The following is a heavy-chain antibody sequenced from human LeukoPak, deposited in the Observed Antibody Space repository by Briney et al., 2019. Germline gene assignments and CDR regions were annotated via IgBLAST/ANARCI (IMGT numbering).Heavy chain of an antibody. CDR3: AKGSEITGVPYFDY. D-gene: IGHD1-14*01. J-gene: IGHJ4*02. CDR1: GFTFSSYA. V-gene: IGHV3-23*01. Sequence: PGGSLRLSCAASGFTFSSYAMNWVRQAPGKGLEWVSGISGSGDITYYADSVKGRFSISRDNSKNTLYLQMNSLRAEDTAFYYCAKGSEITGVPYFDYWGQGTLVTVPS. CDR2: ISGSGDIT.